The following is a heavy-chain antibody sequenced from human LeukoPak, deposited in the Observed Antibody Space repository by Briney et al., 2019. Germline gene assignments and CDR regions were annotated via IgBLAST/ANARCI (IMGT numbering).Heavy chain of an antibody. D-gene: IGHD6-19*01. Sequence: PSETLSLTCTVSGVSISSSSYYWGWIRQPPGRGLEWIGSIYYSGSTYYNPSLKSRVTISVDTSKNHFSLKLSSVTAADTAAYYCARYSSGWYYWGQGTLVTVSS. J-gene: IGHJ4*02. CDR1: GVSISSSSYY. V-gene: IGHV4-39*02. CDR3: ARYSSGWYY. CDR2: IYYSGST.